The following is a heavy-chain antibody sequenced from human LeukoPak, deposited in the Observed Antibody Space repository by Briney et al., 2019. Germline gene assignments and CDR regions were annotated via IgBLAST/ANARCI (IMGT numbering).Heavy chain of an antibody. D-gene: IGHD6-6*01. Sequence: KASETLSLTCTVSGGSISSYYWSWIRQPPGKGLEWIGYLYDSGSANYNPLLRSRVTISVDTSKNQFSLKLSSVTAADTAVYYCARHFSSWAFDIWGQGTKVTVSS. V-gene: IGHV4-59*08. CDR3: ARHFSSWAFDI. J-gene: IGHJ3*02. CDR2: LYDSGSA. CDR1: GGSISSYY.